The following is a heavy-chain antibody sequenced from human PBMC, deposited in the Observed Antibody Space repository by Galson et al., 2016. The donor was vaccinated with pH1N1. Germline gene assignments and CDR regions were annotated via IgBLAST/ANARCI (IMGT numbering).Heavy chain of an antibody. V-gene: IGHV3-30*02. Sequence: SLRLSCAASGFTFRSYGMHWVRQAPGKGLEWVALIRYDGGSKYYADSVKGRFTISRDNARDTLFLQMTSLRPDDRAVYYCAKGLGTTLYYYFYFMDVWGKGTTVTVSS. CDR2: IRYDGGSK. D-gene: IGHD1-26*01. CDR3: AKGLGTTLYYYFYFMDV. J-gene: IGHJ6*03. CDR1: GFTFRSYG.